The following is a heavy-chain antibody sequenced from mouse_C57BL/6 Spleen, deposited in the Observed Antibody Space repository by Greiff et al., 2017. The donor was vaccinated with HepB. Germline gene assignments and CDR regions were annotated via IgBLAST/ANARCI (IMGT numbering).Heavy chain of an antibody. CDR2: ICSDGST. Sequence: VQLVESGPGLVAPSQSLSITCTVSGFSLTSYGVHWVRQPPGKGLEWLVVICSDGSTTYNSALKSRLSIIKDNTKSHVFLKMNSLQTDDTAMYYCARHYDYGSRYWYFDVWGTGTTVTVSS. CDR1: GFSLTSYG. V-gene: IGHV2-6-1*01. D-gene: IGHD1-1*01. CDR3: ARHYDYGSRYWYFDV. J-gene: IGHJ1*03.